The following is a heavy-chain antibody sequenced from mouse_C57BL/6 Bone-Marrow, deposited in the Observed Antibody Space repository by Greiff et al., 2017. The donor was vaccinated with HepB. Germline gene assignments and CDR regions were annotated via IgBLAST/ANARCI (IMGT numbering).Heavy chain of an antibody. CDR2: ISDGGSYT. CDR1: GFTFSSYA. CDR3: ARAIYYGSLDY. J-gene: IGHJ2*01. V-gene: IGHV5-4*01. D-gene: IGHD1-1*01. Sequence: EVQVVESGGGLVKPGGSLKLSCAASGFTFSSYAMSWVRQTPEKRLEWVATISDGGSYTYYPDNVKGRFTISRDNAKNNLYLQMSHLKSEDTAMYYCARAIYYGSLDYWGQGTTLTVSS.